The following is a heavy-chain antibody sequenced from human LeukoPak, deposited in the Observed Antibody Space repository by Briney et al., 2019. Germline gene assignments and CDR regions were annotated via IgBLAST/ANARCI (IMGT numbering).Heavy chain of an antibody. J-gene: IGHJ3*02. D-gene: IGHD5-12*01. Sequence: QPGRSLRLSCAASGFTFSSYAMHWVRQAPGKGLEWVAVISYDGSNKYYADSVKGRFTISRDNSKSTLYLQMNSLRAEDTAVYYCAKDPRLGGNVFDIWGQGTMVTVSS. CDR1: GFTFSSYA. CDR3: AKDPRLGGNVFDI. V-gene: IGHV3-30-3*01. CDR2: ISYDGSNK.